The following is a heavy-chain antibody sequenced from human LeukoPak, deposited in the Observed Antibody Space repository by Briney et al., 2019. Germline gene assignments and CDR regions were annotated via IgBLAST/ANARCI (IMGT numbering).Heavy chain of an antibody. CDR3: ARWAYFDY. CDR2: ISSSGSII. J-gene: IGHJ4*02. Sequence: GGSLRLSCAASGFTFSSYEMNWVRQAPGKGLEWLLYISSSGSIIYYADSVKGRLTISRDNAKNSLFLQMNSLRVGDTAVYYCARWAYFDYWGQGTLVTVSS. V-gene: IGHV3-48*03. CDR1: GFTFSSYE.